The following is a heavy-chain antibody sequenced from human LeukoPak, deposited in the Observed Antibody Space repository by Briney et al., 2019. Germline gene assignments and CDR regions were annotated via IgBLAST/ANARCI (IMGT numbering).Heavy chain of an antibody. CDR3: ARQSSIAVAGENFDY. V-gene: IGHV4-39*01. Sequence: PSETLSLTCTVSGGSISSSSYYWGWIRQPPGKGLEWIGSIYYSGSTYYNPSLKSRVTISVDTSRNQFSLKLSSVTAADTAVYYCARQSSIAVAGENFDYWGQGTLVTVSS. CDR1: GGSISSSSYY. D-gene: IGHD6-19*01. CDR2: IYYSGST. J-gene: IGHJ4*02.